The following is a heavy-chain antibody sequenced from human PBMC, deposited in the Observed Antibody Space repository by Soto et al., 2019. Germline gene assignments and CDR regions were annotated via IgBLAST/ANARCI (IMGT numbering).Heavy chain of an antibody. CDR3: ARRRGNCSGGTCYSDFDY. CDR2: IYYSGTT. D-gene: IGHD2-15*01. V-gene: IGHV4-39*01. CDR1: GGSISTTFYY. J-gene: IGHJ4*02. Sequence: QLQLQESGPGLVKPSETLSLTCTVSGGSISTTFYYWAWIRQPPGKGLEWIGMIYYSGTTYYNPSLRSRVTVSVDTSKNQFSLWLTSVTAADTAVYYCARRRGNCSGGTCYSDFDYWGQGTRVTVSS.